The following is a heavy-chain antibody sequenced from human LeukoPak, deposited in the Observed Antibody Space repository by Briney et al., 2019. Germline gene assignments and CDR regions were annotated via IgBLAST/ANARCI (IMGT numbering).Heavy chain of an antibody. CDR2: ISYSGSA. V-gene: IGHV4-59*02. J-gene: IGHJ6*03. CDR3: AKVGSKFNSYFMDV. D-gene: IGHD4-11*01. CDR1: GRSVSTYY. Sequence: SETLSLTCFVSGRSVSTYYWSWIRQPPGRGLEFIGYISYSGSANYNPSLKSRVTITADTSKSQFSLKLTSVTAADTAIYYRAKVGSKFNSYFMDVWGKGTTVTVSS.